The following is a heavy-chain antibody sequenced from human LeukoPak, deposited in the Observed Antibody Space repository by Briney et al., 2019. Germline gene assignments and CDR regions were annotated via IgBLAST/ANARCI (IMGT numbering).Heavy chain of an antibody. CDR2: VYTSGST. CDR1: GGSISSGSYY. Sequence: SETLSLTCTVSGGSISSGSYYWSWIRQPAGKGLEWIGRVYTSGSTNYDPSLKSRVTISVDTSKNQFSLNLSSVTAADTAVYYCARGREYSSKLFDYWGQGTLVTVSS. J-gene: IGHJ4*02. CDR3: ARGREYSSKLFDY. D-gene: IGHD6-6*01. V-gene: IGHV4-61*02.